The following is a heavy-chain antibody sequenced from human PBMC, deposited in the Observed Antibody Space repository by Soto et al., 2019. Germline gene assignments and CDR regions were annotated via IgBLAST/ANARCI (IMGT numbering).Heavy chain of an antibody. CDR2: ISWNSGKN. J-gene: IGHJ6*02. D-gene: IGHD6-6*01. CDR1: GFSFDDYA. CDR3: AKGDSGSPSYGMDV. Sequence: EVQLVESGGGLVQPGRSLRLSCAASGFSFDDYAMHWVRQVPGKGLEWVSGISWNSGKNGYADSVKGRFTVSRDNTKNSVYLQMSSLRGEDTALYYCAKGDSGSPSYGMDVWGQGTTVTVSS. V-gene: IGHV3-9*01.